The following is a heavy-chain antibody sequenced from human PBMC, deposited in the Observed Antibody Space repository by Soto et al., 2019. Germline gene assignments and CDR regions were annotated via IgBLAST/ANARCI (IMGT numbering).Heavy chain of an antibody. V-gene: IGHV4-31*03. CDR2: IYYSGST. Sequence: QVQLQESGPGLVKPSQTLSLTCTVSGGSISSGGYYWSWIRQHPGKGLEWIGYIYYSGSTYYNPSLKSRVTISVDTSKNQFSLKLSSVTAADTAVYYCARYDGSGSYYNEGWFDPWGQGTLVTVSS. D-gene: IGHD3-10*01. CDR3: ARYDGSGSYYNEGWFDP. J-gene: IGHJ5*02. CDR1: GGSISSGGYY.